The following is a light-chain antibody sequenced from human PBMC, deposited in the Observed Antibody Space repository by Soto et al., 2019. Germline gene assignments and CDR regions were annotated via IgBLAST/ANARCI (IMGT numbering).Light chain of an antibody. CDR2: EVS. Sequence: QSALTQPPSASGSPAQSVTISCTGTSSDIGAYIYVSWYQQHPGKAPKLMISEVSRRPSGVPERFSGSKSGNTASLTVSGLQADDEAHYYCSSYAGSNNFVFGTGTKVTVL. CDR3: SSYAGSNNFV. J-gene: IGLJ1*01. V-gene: IGLV2-8*01. CDR1: SSDIGAYIY.